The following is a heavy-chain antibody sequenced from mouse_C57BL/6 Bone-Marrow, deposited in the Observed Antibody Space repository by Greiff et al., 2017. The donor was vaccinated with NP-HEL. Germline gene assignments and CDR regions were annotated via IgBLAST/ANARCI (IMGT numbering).Heavy chain of an antibody. J-gene: IGHJ1*03. CDR1: GYTFTSYW. D-gene: IGHD2-4*01. CDR2: IDPSDSYT. Sequence: QVQLQQPGAELVMPGASVKLSCKASGYTFTSYWMHWVKQRPGQGLEWIGEIDPSDSYTNYHQKFKGKSTLTVDKSSSTAYMQLSSLTSEDSAVYYCARYYDYGSWYFDVWGTGTTVTVSS. V-gene: IGHV1-69*01. CDR3: ARYYDYGSWYFDV.